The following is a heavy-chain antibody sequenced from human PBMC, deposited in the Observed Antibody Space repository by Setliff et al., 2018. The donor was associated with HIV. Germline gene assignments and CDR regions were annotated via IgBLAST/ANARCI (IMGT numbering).Heavy chain of an antibody. Sequence: PSETLSLTCIVSGGSISSSSYYWGWIRQPPGKGLEWIGSIDYTGKTHYNPSLKSRVTISADTSKSQFSLNLSSVTAADTAVYYCARKNRGAPAPFDYWGQGTLVTV. V-gene: IGHV4-39*01. D-gene: IGHD6-25*01. J-gene: IGHJ4*02. CDR1: GGSISSSSYY. CDR2: IDYTGKT. CDR3: ARKNRGAPAPFDY.